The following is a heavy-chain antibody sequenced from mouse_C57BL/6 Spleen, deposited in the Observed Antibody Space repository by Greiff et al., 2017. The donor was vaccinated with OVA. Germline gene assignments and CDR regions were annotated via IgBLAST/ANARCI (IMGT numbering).Heavy chain of an antibody. CDR3: EKDTTVVAEAY. Sequence: QVQLQQPGAELVKPGASVKLSCKASGYTFTSYRMHWVKQRPGQGLEWIGMIHPNSGCTNYNEKLKGKATLTVDKSSSTAYMQLSSLTSEDSEVSSCEKDTTVVAEAYWGQGTLVTVSA. CDR1: GYTFTSYR. J-gene: IGHJ3*01. D-gene: IGHD1-1*01. V-gene: IGHV1-64*01. CDR2: IHPNSGCT.